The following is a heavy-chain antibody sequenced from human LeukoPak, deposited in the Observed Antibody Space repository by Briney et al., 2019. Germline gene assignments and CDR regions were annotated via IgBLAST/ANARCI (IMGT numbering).Heavy chain of an antibody. CDR3: ASSGSYGNYYYGMDV. CDR2: IYTSGST. J-gene: IGHJ6*02. V-gene: IGHV4-4*07. Sequence: SETLSLTCTVSGGSISSYYWSWIRQPAGKGLEWIGRIYTSGSTNYNPSLKSRVTMSVDTSKNQFSLKLSSVTAADTAVYYCASSGSYGNYYYGMDVWGQGTTVTVSS. D-gene: IGHD1-26*01. CDR1: GGSISSYY.